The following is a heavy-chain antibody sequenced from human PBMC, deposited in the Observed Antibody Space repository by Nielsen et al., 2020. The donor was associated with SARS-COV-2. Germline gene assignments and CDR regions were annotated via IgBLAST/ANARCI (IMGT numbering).Heavy chain of an antibody. CDR1: GYTFTSYY. CDR3: AREVVVVAATPDYYYGMDV. Sequence: ASVQVSCKASGYTFTSYYMHWVRQAPGQGLEWMGIINPSGGSTSYAQKFQGRVTMTRDTSTSTVYMELSSLRSEDTAVYYCAREVVVVAATPDYYYGMDVWGQGTTVTVSS. V-gene: IGHV1-46*01. D-gene: IGHD2-15*01. J-gene: IGHJ6*02. CDR2: INPSGGST.